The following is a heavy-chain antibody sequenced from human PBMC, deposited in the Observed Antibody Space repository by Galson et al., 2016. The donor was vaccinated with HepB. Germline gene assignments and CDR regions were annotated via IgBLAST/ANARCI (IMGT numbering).Heavy chain of an antibody. V-gene: IGHV3-23*01. Sequence: SLRLSCAASGFTFTSFVMSWVRQAPGKGLEWVSGTTGSGGNTHFADSVKGRFTIFRETSRNTLYLQMKNLRVEDTAVYYCSGGRLYGMDVWGQGTPVTVSS. CDR1: GFTFTSFV. D-gene: IGHD1-26*01. J-gene: IGHJ6*02. CDR2: TTGSGGNT. CDR3: SGGRLYGMDV.